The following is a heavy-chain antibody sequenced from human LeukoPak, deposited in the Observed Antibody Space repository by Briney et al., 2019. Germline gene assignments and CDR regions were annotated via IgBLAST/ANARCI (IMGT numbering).Heavy chain of an antibody. D-gene: IGHD1-26*01. J-gene: IGHJ6*02. CDR1: GYTLTELS. V-gene: IGHV1-24*01. CDR3: ALVGATSYGMDV. CDR2: FDPEDGET. Sequence: ASVEVSCNVSGYTLTELSMHWVRQAPGKGLELMGGFDPEDGETIYAQKFQGRVTMTEDTSTDTAYMELSSLRSEDTAVYYCALVGATSYGMDVWGQGTTVTVSS.